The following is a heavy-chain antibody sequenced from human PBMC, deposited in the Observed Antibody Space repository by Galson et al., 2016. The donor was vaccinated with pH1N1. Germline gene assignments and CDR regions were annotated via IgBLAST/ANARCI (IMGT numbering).Heavy chain of an antibody. CDR2: IKENGSEK. V-gene: IGHV3-7*01. J-gene: IGHJ4*02. CDR1: GFTFSHYW. CDR3: AGHLFSASESPFEY. D-gene: IGHD3-16*01. Sequence: SLRLSCAASGFTFSHYWMSWVRQAPGKGREWVANIKENGSEKYSQDSVKGRFTISRDNAKHSVSLQLDGLRAEDTAVYYCAGHLFSASESPFEYWGQGALVIVSS.